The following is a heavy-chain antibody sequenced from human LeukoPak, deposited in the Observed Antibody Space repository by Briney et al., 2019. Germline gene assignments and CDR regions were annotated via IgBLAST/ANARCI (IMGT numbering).Heavy chain of an antibody. Sequence: SETLSLTCTVSGGSISSYYWSWIRQPPGKGLEWIGYIYYSGSTNYNPSLKSRVTISVDTSKNQFSLKLSSVTAADTAVYYCARDNEAHYDILTGYYPQYAFDIWGQGTMVTVSS. V-gene: IGHV4-59*01. CDR3: ARDNEAHYDILTGYYPQYAFDI. CDR1: GGSISSYY. J-gene: IGHJ3*02. CDR2: IYYSGST. D-gene: IGHD3-9*01.